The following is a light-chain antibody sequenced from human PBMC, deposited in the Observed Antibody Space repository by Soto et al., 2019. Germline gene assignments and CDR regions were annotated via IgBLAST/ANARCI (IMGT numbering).Light chain of an antibody. V-gene: IGKV3-20*01. Sequence: EIVLTQSPGTLSLSPGERATLSCRASQSVRSNYLAWYQHKPGQAPRLLIYGAASRATGIPVRFSGTGSGTYLTLTISILEPEDCAWSYFQQYGGSTYTFGQGTKREIK. CDR2: GAA. CDR3: QQYGGSTYT. J-gene: IGKJ2*01. CDR1: QSVRSNY.